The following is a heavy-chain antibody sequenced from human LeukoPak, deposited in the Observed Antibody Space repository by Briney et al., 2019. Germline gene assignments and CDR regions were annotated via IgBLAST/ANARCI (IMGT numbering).Heavy chain of an antibody. Sequence: PGGSLRLSCAASGFTFSSYWMSWVRQAPGKGLEWVANIKQDGSEKYYVDSVKGRFTISRDNAKNSLYLQMNSLRAEDTAVYYCARDVGGRYFDWFQRVWNYYYGMDVWGQGTTVTVSS. CDR1: GFTFSSYW. J-gene: IGHJ6*02. D-gene: IGHD3-9*01. CDR2: IKQDGSEK. CDR3: ARDVGGRYFDWFQRVWNYYYGMDV. V-gene: IGHV3-7*01.